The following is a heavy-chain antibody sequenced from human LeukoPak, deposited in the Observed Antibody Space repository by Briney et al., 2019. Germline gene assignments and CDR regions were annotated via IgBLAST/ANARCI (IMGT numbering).Heavy chain of an antibody. D-gene: IGHD5-18*01. Sequence: SETLSLTCTVSGASISSNNYYWGWVRQPPGKGLEWIGNIYSSGNTYYNASLKSRVTIYIDTSKNQFSLNLSSVTAADTALYYCARVGSSYGYSGYFDYWGQGTLVTVSS. V-gene: IGHV4-39*07. CDR1: GASISSNNYY. CDR3: ARVGSSYGYSGYFDY. J-gene: IGHJ4*02. CDR2: IYSSGNT.